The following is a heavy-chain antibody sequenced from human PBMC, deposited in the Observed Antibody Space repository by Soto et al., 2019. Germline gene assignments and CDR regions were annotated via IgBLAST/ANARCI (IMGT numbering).Heavy chain of an antibody. CDR3: ARGGSLYWYFDL. J-gene: IGHJ2*01. CDR2: INAGNGNT. D-gene: IGHD1-26*01. CDR1: GYTFTNYA. Sequence: GASVKVSCKASGYTFTNYAMHWVRQAPGQRLEWMGWINAGNGNTKYSQKFQGRVTIARGTSASTAYMELSRLRSEDTAVYYCARGGSLYWYFDLLGRGTLVTVCS. V-gene: IGHV1-3*01.